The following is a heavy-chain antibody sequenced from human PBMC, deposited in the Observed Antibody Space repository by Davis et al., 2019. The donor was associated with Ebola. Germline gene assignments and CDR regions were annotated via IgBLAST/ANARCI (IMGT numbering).Heavy chain of an antibody. V-gene: IGHV3-23*01. D-gene: IGHD5-12*01. CDR2: ISGSGGTT. CDR3: ARDWEIATNRSPFVY. CDR1: GFTFSSYA. Sequence: GGSLRLSCAASGFTFSSYAMSWVRQAPGKGLEWVSAISGSGGTTYYADSVKGRFTISRDKSKSTLYLQMNSLRAEDTAVYYCARDWEIATNRSPFVYWGQGILVTVSS. J-gene: IGHJ4*02.